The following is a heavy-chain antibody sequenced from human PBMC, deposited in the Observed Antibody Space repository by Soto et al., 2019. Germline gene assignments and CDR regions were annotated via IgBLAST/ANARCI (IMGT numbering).Heavy chain of an antibody. CDR3: AKNSGGPNTNFDY. CDR1: RFTFSISG. D-gene: IGHD2-15*01. V-gene: IGHV3-23*01. CDR2: ISTSGAST. J-gene: IGHJ4*02. Sequence: PWGSLRLSCAASRFTFSISGMAWARQAPGKGLEWVSSISTSGASTYYADSVKGRFTISRDDSRNTLYLQMNSLRAEDTATYYCAKNSGGPNTNFDYWGQGTLVTVSS.